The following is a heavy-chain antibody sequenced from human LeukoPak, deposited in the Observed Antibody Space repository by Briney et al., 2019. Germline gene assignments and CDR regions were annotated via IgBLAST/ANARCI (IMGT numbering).Heavy chain of an antibody. D-gene: IGHD6-13*01. CDR3: ARASTPYSSSWYPDWYFDL. CDR2: IYYSGST. V-gene: IGHV4-59*01. J-gene: IGHJ2*01. Sequence: SETLSLTCTVSGGSISSYYWCWIRQPPGKGLERIGNIYYSGSTNYNPSLKSRVTISVDTSKNQFSLKLSSVTAADTAVYYCARASTPYSSSWYPDWYFDLWGRGTLVTVSS. CDR1: GGSISSYY.